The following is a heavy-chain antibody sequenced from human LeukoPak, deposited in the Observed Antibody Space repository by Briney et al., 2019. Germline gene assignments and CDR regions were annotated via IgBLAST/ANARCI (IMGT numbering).Heavy chain of an antibody. D-gene: IGHD2-21*02. CDR3: ASDPSPAYCGGDCYYFDY. V-gene: IGHV3-74*01. J-gene: IGHJ4*02. CDR2: IKSDGSIT. Sequence: GGSLRLSCAASGFTFSSYWMHWVRQAPGKGLVWVSRIKSDGSITNYADSVKGRFTISRDNARKSVYLQMNSLRAEDTAVYYCASDPSPAYCGGDCYYFDYWGQGTLVTVSS. CDR1: GFTFSSYW.